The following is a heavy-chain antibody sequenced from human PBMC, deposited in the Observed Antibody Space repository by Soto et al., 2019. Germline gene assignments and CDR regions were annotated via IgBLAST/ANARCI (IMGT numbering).Heavy chain of an antibody. CDR1: GGTFSSYT. V-gene: IGHV1-69*02. CDR3: AIPSGYSYGPEPPHYYYYYMDV. D-gene: IGHD5-18*01. Sequence: GASVKVSCKASGGTFSSYTISWVRQAPGQGLEWMGRIIPILSIANYAQKYQGRVTITADKSTSTAYMEQSSLRSEDTAVFYCAIPSGYSYGPEPPHYYYYYMDVWGKGTTVTVSS. CDR2: IIPILSIA. J-gene: IGHJ6*03.